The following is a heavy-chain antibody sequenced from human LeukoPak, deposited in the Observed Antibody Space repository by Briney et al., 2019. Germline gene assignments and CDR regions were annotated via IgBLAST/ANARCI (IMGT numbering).Heavy chain of an antibody. V-gene: IGHV4-4*09. Sequence: SETLSLTCTVSGGSISSYYWSWIRQPPGKGLEWIGYIYTSGSINYNPSLKSRVTISVDTSKNQFSLKLSSVTAADTAVYYCARRGKDAFDIWGQGTMVTVSS. J-gene: IGHJ3*02. D-gene: IGHD3-16*01. CDR2: IYTSGSI. CDR3: ARRGKDAFDI. CDR1: GGSISSYY.